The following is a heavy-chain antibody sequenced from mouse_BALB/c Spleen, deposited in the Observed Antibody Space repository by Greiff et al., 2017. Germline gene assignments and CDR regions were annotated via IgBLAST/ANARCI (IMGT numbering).Heavy chain of an antibody. D-gene: IGHD2-4*01. V-gene: IGHV5-6-5*01. CDR1: GFTFSSYA. Sequence: DVMLVESGGGLVKPGGSLKLSCAASGFTFSSYAMSWVRQTPEKRLEWVASISSGGSTYYPDSVKGRFTISRDNARNILYLQMSSLRSEDTAMYYCARGRDGFDYGDYWGQGTTLTVSS. CDR2: ISSGGST. CDR3: ARGRDGFDYGDY. J-gene: IGHJ2*01.